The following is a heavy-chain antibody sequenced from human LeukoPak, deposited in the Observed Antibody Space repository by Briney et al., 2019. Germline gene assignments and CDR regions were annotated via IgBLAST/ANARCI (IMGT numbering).Heavy chain of an antibody. CDR1: DDSISIYY. V-gene: IGHV4-59*01. Sequence: PSETLSLTCSVSDDSISIYYWSWIRQPPGKGLEWIVYIDHTGRTNYTPSLDSRVTISRDTSKNHFSLELSSVTAADTAVYFCARGRVSSSSWHSTYYYYFYMDVWGKGTTVTVSS. J-gene: IGHJ6*03. D-gene: IGHD6-13*01. CDR2: IDHTGRT. CDR3: ARGRVSSSSWHSTYYYYFYMDV.